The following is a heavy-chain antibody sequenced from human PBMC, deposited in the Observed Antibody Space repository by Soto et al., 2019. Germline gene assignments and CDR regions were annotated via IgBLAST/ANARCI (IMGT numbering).Heavy chain of an antibody. D-gene: IGHD3-22*01. CDR3: ARSHLYYDCSGYPDY. Sequence: LRLSCAASGLTFSSYAMSWVRQAPGKGLEWVSAISGSGGSTYYADSVKGRFTISRDNAKNSLYLQMNSLRAEDTAVYYCARSHLYYDCSGYPDYWGQGTLVTVSS. V-gene: IGHV3-23*01. CDR2: ISGSGGST. J-gene: IGHJ4*02. CDR1: GLTFSSYA.